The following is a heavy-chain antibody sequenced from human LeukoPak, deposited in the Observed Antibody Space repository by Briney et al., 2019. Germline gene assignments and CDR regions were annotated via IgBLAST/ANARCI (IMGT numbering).Heavy chain of an antibody. Sequence: ASVKVSCKASGGTFSSYAMHWVRQAPGQRLEWMGWINVGNGNTKYSQKFQGRVTITRDTSASTAYMELSSLRSEDTAVYYCARYGDIVVVPAAKGMDVWGQGTTVTVSS. CDR2: INVGNGNT. CDR3: ARYGDIVVVPAAKGMDV. CDR1: GGTFSSYA. J-gene: IGHJ6*02. D-gene: IGHD2-2*01. V-gene: IGHV1-3*01.